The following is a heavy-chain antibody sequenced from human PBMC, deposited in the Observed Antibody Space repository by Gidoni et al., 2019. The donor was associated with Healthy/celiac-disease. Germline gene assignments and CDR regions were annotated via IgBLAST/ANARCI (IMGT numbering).Heavy chain of an antibody. CDR3: AKEGVFRSGYFDY. Sequence: EVQLLESGGGLVQPGGSLRLSCAASGFPFSSYAMSWVRQAPGKALEWVSAISGSGGSTYYADSVKGRFTISRDNSKNTLYLQMNSLRAEDTAVYYCAKEGVFRSGYFDYWGQGTLVTVSS. J-gene: IGHJ4*02. D-gene: IGHD3-3*01. CDR2: ISGSGGST. V-gene: IGHV3-23*01. CDR1: GFPFSSYA.